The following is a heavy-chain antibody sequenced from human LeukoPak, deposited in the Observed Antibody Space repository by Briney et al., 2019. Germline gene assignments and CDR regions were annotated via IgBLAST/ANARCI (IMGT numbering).Heavy chain of an antibody. CDR2: INPSGGST. V-gene: IGHV1-46*01. Sequence: ASVKVSCKASGYTFTSYYMHWVRQAPGQGLEWMGIINPSGGSTSYAQKFQGRVTMTRDTSTSTVYMELSSLRSEDTAVYYCARGGSKTAAGIWIGAFDIWGQGTMVTVSS. J-gene: IGHJ3*02. CDR1: GYTFTSYY. CDR3: ARGGSKTAAGIWIGAFDI. D-gene: IGHD6-13*01.